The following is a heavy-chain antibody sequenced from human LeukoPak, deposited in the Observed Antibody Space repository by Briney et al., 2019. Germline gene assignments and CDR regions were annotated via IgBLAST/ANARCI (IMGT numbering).Heavy chain of an antibody. CDR2: ISGSGGST. J-gene: IGHJ4*02. CDR3: AKTQEYYYDSSGSGDY. CDR1: GFTFSSYA. D-gene: IGHD3-22*01. Sequence: PGGSLRLSCAASGFTFSSYAMSWVRQAPGKGLEWVSAISGSGGSTYYADYVKGRFTISRDNSKNTLYLQMNSLRAEDTAVYYCAKTQEYYYDSSGSGDYWGQGTLVTVSS. V-gene: IGHV3-23*01.